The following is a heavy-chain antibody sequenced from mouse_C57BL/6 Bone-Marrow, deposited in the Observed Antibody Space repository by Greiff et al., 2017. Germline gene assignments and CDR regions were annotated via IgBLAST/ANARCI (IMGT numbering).Heavy chain of an antibody. CDR2: IDPSDSYT. V-gene: IGHV1-50*01. J-gene: IGHJ3*01. Sequence: VQLQQPGAELVKPGASVKLSCKASGYTFTSYWMQWVKQRPGQGLEWIGEIDPSDSYTNYNQKFKGKATLTVDTSSSTAYMQLSSLTSEDAAVYYCARFDCYYWFAYWGQGTLVTVSA. CDR3: ARFDCYYWFAY. D-gene: IGHD2-3*01. CDR1: GYTFTSYW.